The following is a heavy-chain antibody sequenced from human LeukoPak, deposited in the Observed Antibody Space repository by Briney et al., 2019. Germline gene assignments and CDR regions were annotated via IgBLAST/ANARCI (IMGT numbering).Heavy chain of an antibody. CDR1: GGTFSSYA. V-gene: IGHV1-69*05. CDR2: IIPNFGTA. Sequence: ASVKVSCKASGGTFSSYAISWVRQAPGQGLEWMGGIIPNFGTANYAQKFQGRVTITTDESTSTAYMELSSLRSEDTAVYYCARVYYDILTGYYFDYWGQGTLVTVSS. CDR3: ARVYYDILTGYYFDY. J-gene: IGHJ4*02. D-gene: IGHD3-9*01.